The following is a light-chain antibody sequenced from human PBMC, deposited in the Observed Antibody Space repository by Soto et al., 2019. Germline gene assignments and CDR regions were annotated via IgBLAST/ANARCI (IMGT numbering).Light chain of an antibody. CDR1: SSDVGSYNL. CDR3: CSYAGSSTWV. Sequence: QSVLTQPASVSGSPGQSITISCTGTSSDVGSYNLVSWYQQHPGKAPKLMIYEVSKRPSGVSNRFSGSKSGNTASLTISGRHAEDEADYYCCSYAGSSTWVFGGGTKVTVL. CDR2: EVS. V-gene: IGLV2-23*02. J-gene: IGLJ3*02.